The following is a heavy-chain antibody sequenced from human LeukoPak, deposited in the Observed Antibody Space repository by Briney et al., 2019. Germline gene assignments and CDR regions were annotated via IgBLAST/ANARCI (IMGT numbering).Heavy chain of an antibody. CDR2: ISSSSSTI. CDR1: GFTFSSYS. V-gene: IGHV3-48*01. J-gene: IGHJ5*02. Sequence: GGSLRLSCAASGFTFSSYSMNWVRQAPGKGLEWVSYISSSSSTIYYADSVKGRFTISRDNSKSTLYLQMNTLRAEDTAVYYCAKGDGDYSWFDPWGQGTLVTVSS. D-gene: IGHD4-17*01. CDR3: AKGDGDYSWFDP.